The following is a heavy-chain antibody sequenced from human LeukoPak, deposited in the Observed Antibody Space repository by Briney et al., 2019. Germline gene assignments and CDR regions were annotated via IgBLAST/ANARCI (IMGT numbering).Heavy chain of an antibody. Sequence: GGSLRLSCTASGFTFGDYAMSWVRQAPGKGLEWVSVIYSGGSTYYADSVKGRFTISRDNSKNTLYLQMNSLRAEDTAVYYCAGGYDYVWGSYRYDYWGQGTLVTVSS. V-gene: IGHV3-53*01. CDR1: GFTFGDYA. J-gene: IGHJ4*02. CDR3: AGGYDYVWGSYRYDY. CDR2: IYSGGST. D-gene: IGHD3-16*02.